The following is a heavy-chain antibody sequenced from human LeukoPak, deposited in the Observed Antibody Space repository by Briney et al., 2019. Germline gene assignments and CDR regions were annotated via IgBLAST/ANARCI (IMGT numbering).Heavy chain of an antibody. CDR2: ISSSSSYI. CDR3: ARGPYSSSWYHYYYMDV. V-gene: IGHV3-21*01. Sequence: GGSLRLSCAASGFTFSSYSMNWVRQAPGKGLEWVSSISSSSSYIYYADSVKGRFTISRDNAKNSLYLQMNSLRAEDTAVYYSARGPYSSSWYHYYYMDVWGKGTTVTVSS. J-gene: IGHJ6*03. D-gene: IGHD6-13*01. CDR1: GFTFSSYS.